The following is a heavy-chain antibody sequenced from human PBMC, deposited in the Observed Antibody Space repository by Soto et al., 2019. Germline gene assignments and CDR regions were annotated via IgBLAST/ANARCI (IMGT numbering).Heavy chain of an antibody. D-gene: IGHD2-15*01. J-gene: IGHJ4*02. CDR1: GFTVSSNY. V-gene: IGHV3-66*01. CDR2: IYSGGST. CDR3: ARDRCSGGSCYSALYY. Sequence: GGSLRLSCAASGFTVSSNYMSWVRQAPGKGLEWVSVIYSGGSTYYADSVKGRFTISRDNSKNTLYLQMNSLRAEDTAVYYCARDRCSGGSCYSALYYWGQGTLDTVSS.